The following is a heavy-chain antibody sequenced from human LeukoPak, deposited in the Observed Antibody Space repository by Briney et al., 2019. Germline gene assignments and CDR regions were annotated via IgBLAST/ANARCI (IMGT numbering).Heavy chain of an antibody. V-gene: IGHV1-18*01. J-gene: IGHJ6*03. CDR2: ISAYNGNT. D-gene: IGHD6-6*01. CDR1: GYTFTSYG. CDR3: ARGTYSSSSGGGDYYYYYYMDV. Sequence: GASVKVSCKASGYTFTSYGISWVRQAPGQGLEWMGWISAYNGNTNYAQKLQGRVTMTTDTSTSTAYMELRSLRSDDTAVYYCARGTYSSSSGGGDYYYYYYMDVWGKGTTVTVSS.